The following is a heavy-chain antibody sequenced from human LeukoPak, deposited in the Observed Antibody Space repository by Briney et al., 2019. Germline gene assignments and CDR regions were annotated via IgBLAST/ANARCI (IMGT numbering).Heavy chain of an antibody. V-gene: IGHV4-34*01. J-gene: IGHJ4*02. D-gene: IGHD6-6*01. CDR1: GGSFSGYY. CDR2: INHSGST. CDR3: ARERLGIAAHEFDY. Sequence: PSETLSLTCAVYGGSFSGYYWSWIRQPPGEGLEWSGEINHSGSTNDNPSLKSRVTISVDTSKNQFSLKLSSVTAADTAVYYCARERLGIAAHEFDYWGQGTLVTVSS.